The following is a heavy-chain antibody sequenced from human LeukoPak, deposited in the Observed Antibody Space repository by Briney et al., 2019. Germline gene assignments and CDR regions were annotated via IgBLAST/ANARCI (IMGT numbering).Heavy chain of an antibody. V-gene: IGHV3-33*01. CDR1: GFTFSSYG. D-gene: IGHD3-10*01. CDR2: VWYDGTNK. J-gene: IGHJ4*02. CDR3: ARDHVIKQAPPGY. Sequence: GGSLRLSCAASGFTFSSYGMHWVRQAPGKGLEWVAVVWYDGTNKYYADSVKGRFTISRDNSKNTVYLQMNSLRAEDTAVYYCARDHVIKQAPPGYWGQGTLVTVSS.